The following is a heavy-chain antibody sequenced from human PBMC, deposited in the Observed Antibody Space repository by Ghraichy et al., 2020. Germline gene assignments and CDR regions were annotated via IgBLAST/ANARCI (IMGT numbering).Heavy chain of an antibody. D-gene: IGHD6-13*01. V-gene: IGHV1-18*04. J-gene: IGHJ5*02. CDR3: ARDMFYSSSWDNWFDP. Sequence: ASVKVSCKASGYTFTSYVISWVRQSPGQGLEWMGWISAYNGNTNYAQKLQGRVTMTTDTSTSTAYMELRSLRSDDTAVYYCARDMFYSSSWDNWFDPWGQGTLVTDYS. CDR2: ISAYNGNT. CDR1: GYTFTSYV.